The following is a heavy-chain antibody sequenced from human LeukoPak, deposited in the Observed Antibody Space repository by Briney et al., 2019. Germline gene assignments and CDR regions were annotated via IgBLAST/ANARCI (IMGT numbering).Heavy chain of an antibody. J-gene: IGHJ4*02. D-gene: IGHD6-19*01. CDR2: ISGSGSTI. CDR3: ARGRWLMWYYFDY. V-gene: IGHV3-48*03. Sequence: GGSLRLSCAASGFTFSSYEMNWVRQAPGKGLEWVSYISGSGSTIYYADSVKGRFSISRDNAKNSLYLQMNSLGAEDTAVYYCARGRWLMWYYFDYWGQGTRVTVSS. CDR1: GFTFSSYE.